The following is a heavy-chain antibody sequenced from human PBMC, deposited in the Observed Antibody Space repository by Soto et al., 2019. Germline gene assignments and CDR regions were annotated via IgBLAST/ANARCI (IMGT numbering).Heavy chain of an antibody. J-gene: IGHJ3*02. CDR3: ARDSGYSYGIDAFDI. V-gene: IGHV3-48*01. D-gene: IGHD5-18*01. CDR2: ISSSSSTI. Sequence: GGSLRLSCAASGFTFSSYSMNWVRQAPGKGLEWVSYISSSSSTIYYADSVKGRFTISRDNAKNSLYLQMNSLRAEDTAVYYCARDSGYSYGIDAFDIWGQGTMVTVSS. CDR1: GFTFSSYS.